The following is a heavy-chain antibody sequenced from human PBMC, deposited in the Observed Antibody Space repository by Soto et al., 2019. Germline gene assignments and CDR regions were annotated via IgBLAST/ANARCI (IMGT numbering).Heavy chain of an antibody. CDR1: GGSFSGYY. Sequence: SETLSLTCAVYGGSFSGYYWSWIRQPPGKGLEWIGEINHSGSTNYNPSLKSRVTISVDTSKNQFSLKLSSVTAADTAVYYCAREEITIFGVVPYYWGQGTLVTVSS. D-gene: IGHD3-3*01. V-gene: IGHV4-34*01. J-gene: IGHJ4*02. CDR3: AREEITIFGVVPYY. CDR2: INHSGST.